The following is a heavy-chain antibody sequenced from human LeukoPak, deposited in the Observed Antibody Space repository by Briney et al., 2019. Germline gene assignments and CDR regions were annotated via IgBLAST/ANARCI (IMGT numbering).Heavy chain of an antibody. D-gene: IGHD2-15*01. Sequence: PSETLSLTCAVYGGSFSGYYWSWIRQPPGKGLDWIGEINHRGSTNYNPSLKSRVTISVDTSKNQFSLKLSSVTAADTAVYYCARIRLPYCSGGSCFHFYYYYGMDVWGQGTTVTVSS. J-gene: IGHJ6*02. V-gene: IGHV4-34*01. CDR2: INHRGST. CDR3: ARIRLPYCSGGSCFHFYYYYGMDV. CDR1: GGSFSGYY.